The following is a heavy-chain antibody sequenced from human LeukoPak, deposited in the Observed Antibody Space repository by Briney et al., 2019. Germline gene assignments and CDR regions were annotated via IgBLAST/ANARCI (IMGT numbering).Heavy chain of an antibody. J-gene: IGHJ4*02. D-gene: IGHD4-17*01. CDR2: ISAYNGYT. CDR1: GYTFTSYG. CDR3: ARGEVYGDRDFDY. Sequence: GASVKVSCKTSGYTFTSYGIRWVRQAPGQGLEWMGWISAYNGYTKYAQKFQGRVTMTIDTSTNTGYMELRSLRSDDTAVYYCARGEVYGDRDFDYWGQGTLVTVSS. V-gene: IGHV1-18*01.